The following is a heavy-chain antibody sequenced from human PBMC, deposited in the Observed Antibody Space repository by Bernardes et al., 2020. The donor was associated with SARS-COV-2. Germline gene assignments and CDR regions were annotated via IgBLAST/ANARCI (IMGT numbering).Heavy chain of an antibody. CDR1: GGSISSGGYY. J-gene: IGHJ4*02. CDR3: ARDAIGRSPRVRGFDY. V-gene: IGHV4-31*03. D-gene: IGHD3-10*01. CDR2: IYYSGST. Sequence: SETLSLTCTVSGGSISSGGYYWSWIRQHPGKGLEWIGYIYYSGSTYYNPSLKSRVTISVDTSKNQFSLKLSSVTAADTAVYYCARDAIGRSPRVRGFDYWGQGTLVTVSS.